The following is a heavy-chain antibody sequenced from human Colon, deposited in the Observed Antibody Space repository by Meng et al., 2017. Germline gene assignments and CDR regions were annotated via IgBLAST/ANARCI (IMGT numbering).Heavy chain of an antibody. V-gene: IGHV3-48*03. J-gene: IGHJ2*01. D-gene: IGHD4-23*01. Sequence: GESLKISCAASGFTFSRYEMSWVRQAPGKGLEWVSYISDSGSSIYYADSVKGRFTISRDNAKNSLYLQMNSLKTEDTAVYYCARVTTVERWYFDLWGLGTLVTVSS. CDR2: ISDSGSSI. CDR3: ARVTTVERWYFDL. CDR1: GFTFSRYE.